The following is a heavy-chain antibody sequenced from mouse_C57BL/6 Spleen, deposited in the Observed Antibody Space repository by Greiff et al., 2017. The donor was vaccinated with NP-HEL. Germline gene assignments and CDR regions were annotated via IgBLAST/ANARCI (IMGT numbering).Heavy chain of an antibody. Sequence: EVQRVESGGGLVQPKGSLKLSCAASGFTFNTSAMHWVRQAPGKGLEWVARIRSKSSNYATYYADSVKDRFTISRDDSQSMLYLQMNNLKTEDTAMYYGVRIYDGYWGSAMDYWGQGTSVTVSS. CDR1: GFTFNTSA. D-gene: IGHD2-3*01. CDR2: IRSKSSNYAT. J-gene: IGHJ4*01. CDR3: VRIYDGYWGSAMDY. V-gene: IGHV10-3*01.